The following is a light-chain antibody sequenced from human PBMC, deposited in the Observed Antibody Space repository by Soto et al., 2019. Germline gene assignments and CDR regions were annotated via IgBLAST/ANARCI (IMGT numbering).Light chain of an antibody. CDR1: QSLLHGNGYNY. J-gene: IGKJ2*03. V-gene: IGKV2-28*01. CDR2: LGS. Sequence: DFVTTQSPLSLAVTPGDPASISCRSSQSLLHGNGYNYLDWYLQKPGQSPQLLIYLGSNRASGVHDRFSGSGSGTDFTLKISRVEGEDVGIYYCMQALQTPLYSFGQGTKVDIK. CDR3: MQALQTPLYS.